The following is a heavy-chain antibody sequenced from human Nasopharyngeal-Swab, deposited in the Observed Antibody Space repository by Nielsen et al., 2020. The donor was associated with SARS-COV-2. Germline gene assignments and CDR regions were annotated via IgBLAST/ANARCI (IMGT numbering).Heavy chain of an antibody. CDR2: ISGSGSSR. J-gene: IGHJ4*02. Sequence: GESLKISCAASGFTFSSYGMHWVRQAPGKGLEWVSSISGSGSSRYYAASLKGRFTISRDNAQNSLFLQINSLTAEDTAFYFCVRGDRRDYWGLGTLVTVSS. CDR3: VRGDRRDY. V-gene: IGHV3-21*01. CDR1: GFTFSSYG.